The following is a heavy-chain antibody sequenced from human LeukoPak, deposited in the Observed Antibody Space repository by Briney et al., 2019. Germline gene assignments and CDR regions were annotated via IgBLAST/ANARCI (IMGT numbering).Heavy chain of an antibody. CDR1: GFTFDDYG. Sequence: GGSLRLSCAASGFTFDDYGMSWVRQAPGKGLEWVSGINWNGGSTGYADSVKGRFTISRDNAKNSLYLQMNSLRAEDTAVYYCARGPILDAIAAAGTSLFDPWGQGTLVTVSS. CDR3: ARGPILDAIAAAGTSLFDP. CDR2: INWNGGST. D-gene: IGHD6-13*01. J-gene: IGHJ5*02. V-gene: IGHV3-20*04.